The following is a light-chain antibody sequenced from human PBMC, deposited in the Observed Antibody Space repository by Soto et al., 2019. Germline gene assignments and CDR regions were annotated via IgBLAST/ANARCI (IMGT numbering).Light chain of an antibody. CDR3: QQYGSSSSFT. CDR2: GAS. J-gene: IGKJ3*01. V-gene: IGKV3-20*01. CDR1: QSVSSSY. Sequence: EIVLTQSPGTLSLSPGERATLSCRASQSVSSSYLAWYQQKPGQAPRLLIYGASSRATGIPDRFSGSGSGTDFTLTISTLEPEDFAVYYCQQYGSSSSFTFGPGTKADIK.